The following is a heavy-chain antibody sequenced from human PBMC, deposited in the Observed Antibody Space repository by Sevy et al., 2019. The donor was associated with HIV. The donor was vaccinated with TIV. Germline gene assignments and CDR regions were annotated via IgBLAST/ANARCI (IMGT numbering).Heavy chain of an antibody. Sequence: GGSLRLSCAASGFTFSSYAMSWVRQAPGKGLEWVSAISGSGGSTYYADSVKGRFTISRDNSKNTLYLQMNSLRADDTAVYYCVKDRVVASPPFGYWGQGTLVTVSS. CDR3: VKDRVVASPPFGY. CDR2: ISGSGGST. J-gene: IGHJ4*02. D-gene: IGHD2-15*01. CDR1: GFTFSSYA. V-gene: IGHV3-23*01.